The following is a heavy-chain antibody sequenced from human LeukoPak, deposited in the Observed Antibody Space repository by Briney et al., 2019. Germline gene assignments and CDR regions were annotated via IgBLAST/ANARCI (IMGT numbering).Heavy chain of an antibody. V-gene: IGHV4-61*02. J-gene: IGHJ4*02. D-gene: IGHD5-18*01. CDR3: ARGGVGYSYGHDY. CDR2: IYTSGST. CDR1: GGSISSGSYY. Sequence: PSETLSLTCTVSGGSISSGSYYWSWIRQPAGKGLEWIGRIYTSGSTNYNPSLKSRVTMSVDTSKNQFSLKLSSVTAADTAVYYCARGGVGYSYGHDYWGQGTLVTVSS.